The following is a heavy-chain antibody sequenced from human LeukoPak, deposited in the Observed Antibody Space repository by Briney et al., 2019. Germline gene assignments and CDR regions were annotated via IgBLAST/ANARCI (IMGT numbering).Heavy chain of an antibody. CDR1: GFPFSSYG. Sequence: PGGSLRLSCAASGFPFSSYGIHWVRQAPGKRPEWVAFIRYDGSDKYYAASVRGRFTTSRDNTKNMLYLQMSSLRAEDTAVYYCAKDTGRSFDYWGQGALVTVSS. D-gene: IGHD1-26*01. CDR2: IRYDGSDK. V-gene: IGHV3-30*02. CDR3: AKDTGRSFDY. J-gene: IGHJ4*02.